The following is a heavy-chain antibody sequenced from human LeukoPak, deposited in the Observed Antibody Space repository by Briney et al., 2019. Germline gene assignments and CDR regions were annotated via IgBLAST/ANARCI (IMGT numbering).Heavy chain of an antibody. Sequence: SVKVSXKASGGTFSSYAISWVRQAPGQGLEWMGGIIPIFGTANYAQKFQGRVTITTDESTSTAYMELSSLRSEDTAVYYCARGGVYDYVWGSFRYNWFDPWGQGTLVTVSS. CDR2: IIPIFGTA. J-gene: IGHJ5*02. D-gene: IGHD3-16*01. CDR3: ARGGVYDYVWGSFRYNWFDP. CDR1: GGTFSSYA. V-gene: IGHV1-69*05.